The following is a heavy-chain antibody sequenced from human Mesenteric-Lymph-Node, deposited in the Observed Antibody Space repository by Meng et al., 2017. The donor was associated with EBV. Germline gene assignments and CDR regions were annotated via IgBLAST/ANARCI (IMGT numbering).Heavy chain of an antibody. Sequence: EVQLVESGGGLVKPGGSXXLSCAASGFPFSSYSMNWVRQAPGKGLEWVSSIFTSGNIYYADSVKGRFTISRDNAKNSLYLLMNNLRVEDTAVYYCTRALGDSTAYWGQGTLVTVSS. CDR2: IFTSGNI. CDR3: TRALGDSTAY. D-gene: IGHD3-16*01. V-gene: IGHV3-21*01. CDR1: GFPFSSYS. J-gene: IGHJ4*02.